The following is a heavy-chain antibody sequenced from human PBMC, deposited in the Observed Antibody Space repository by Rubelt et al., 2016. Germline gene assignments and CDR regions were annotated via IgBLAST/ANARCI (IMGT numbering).Heavy chain of an antibody. CDR2: IYYSGST. CDR1: GGSISSYY. CDR3: ARRPSRDAFDI. V-gene: IGHV4-59*01. J-gene: IGHJ3*02. Sequence: WLTCTVSGGSISSYYWSWIRQPPGKGLEWIGYIYYSGSTHYKPSLKSRVTISVDTSQNQFSLKLSSVTAADTAVYYCARRPSRDAFDIWGQGTMVTVSS.